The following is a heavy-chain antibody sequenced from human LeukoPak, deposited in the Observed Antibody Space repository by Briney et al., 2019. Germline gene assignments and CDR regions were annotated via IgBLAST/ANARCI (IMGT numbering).Heavy chain of an antibody. J-gene: IGHJ4*02. Sequence: GGSLRLSCVASGFTFDEYAMNWVRQAPGKGLEWISCIYRDSSVKHYADSVRGRFTISRDNSKNTLYLQMNSPRAEDTAVYYCAKDGEIYDFWSGYYMRYFDYWGQGTLVTVSS. CDR2: IYRDSSVK. D-gene: IGHD3-3*01. V-gene: IGHV3-23*03. CDR1: GFTFDEYA. CDR3: AKDGEIYDFWSGYYMRYFDY.